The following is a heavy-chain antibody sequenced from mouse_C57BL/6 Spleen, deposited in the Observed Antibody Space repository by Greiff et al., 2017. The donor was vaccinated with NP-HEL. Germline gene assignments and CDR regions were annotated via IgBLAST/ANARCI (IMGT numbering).Heavy chain of an antibody. D-gene: IGHD1-1*01. V-gene: IGHV5-9*01. CDR1: GFTFSSYT. CDR2: ISGGGGNT. J-gene: IGHJ4*01. CDR3: ADLLLRPPYYAMDY. Sequence: EVKLVESGGGLVKPGGSLKLSCAASGFTFSSYTMSWVRQTPEKRLEWVATISGGGGNTYYPDSVKGRFTISRDNAKNTLYLQMSSLRSEDTALYYSADLLLRPPYYAMDYWGQGTSVTVSS.